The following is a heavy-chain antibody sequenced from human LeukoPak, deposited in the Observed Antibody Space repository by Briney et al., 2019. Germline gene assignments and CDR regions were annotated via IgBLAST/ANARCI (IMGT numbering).Heavy chain of an antibody. CDR3: AGQYGSGPRPFLH. Sequence: PGGSLRLSCAASGFTFSSYAMHWVRQAPGKGLEWVAVISYDGSNKYYADSVKGRFTISRDNSKNTLYLQMNSLRAEDTAVYYCAGQYGSGPRPFLHWGQGTLVTVSS. J-gene: IGHJ1*01. V-gene: IGHV3-30*04. CDR1: GFTFSSYA. D-gene: IGHD3-10*01. CDR2: ISYDGSNK.